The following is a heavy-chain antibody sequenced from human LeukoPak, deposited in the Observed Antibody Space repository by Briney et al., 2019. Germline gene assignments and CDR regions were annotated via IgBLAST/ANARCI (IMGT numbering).Heavy chain of an antibody. V-gene: IGHV3-21*01. Sequence: GGSLRLSCAASGFTFSSYSMNWVRQAPGKGLEWVSSISSSSSYIYYADSVKGRFTISRDNAKNSLYLQMNSLRAEDTAVYYCARDDPTPFTRIAAAGTYDYWGQGTLVTVSS. CDR1: GFTFSSYS. CDR3: ARDDPTPFTRIAAAGTYDY. D-gene: IGHD6-13*01. J-gene: IGHJ4*02. CDR2: ISSSSSYI.